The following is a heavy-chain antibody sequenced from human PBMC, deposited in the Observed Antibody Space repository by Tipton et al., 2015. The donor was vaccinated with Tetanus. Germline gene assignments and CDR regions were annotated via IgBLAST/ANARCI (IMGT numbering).Heavy chain of an antibody. CDR3: ARVVPYYYDTSGHHVEYFQE. V-gene: IGHV4-31*01. Sequence: GLVKPSQTLTLTCTVSGASFRNDGYYWSWVRQHPGRGLEWIGYIYYSGSTYYNPSLKSPVTISVDTSKNQFSLTVSSVTAADTAVYYCARVVPYYYDTSGHHVEYFQEWGQGTQVIVSS. CDR1: GASFRNDGYY. D-gene: IGHD3-22*01. J-gene: IGHJ1*01. CDR2: IYYSGST.